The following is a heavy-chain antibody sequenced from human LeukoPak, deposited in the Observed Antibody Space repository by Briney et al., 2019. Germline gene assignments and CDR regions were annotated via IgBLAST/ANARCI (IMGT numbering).Heavy chain of an antibody. CDR3: ARDRDNATCPHDY. Sequence: GGSLRLSCAASGFTFSTYGMHWVRQAPGKGLEWVANIKQDGSQKYYVASVKGRFTISRDNAKKSLYLQMNSLRAEDTAVYYCARDRDNATCPHDYWGQGTLVTVSS. CDR1: GFTFSTYG. D-gene: IGHD2-15*01. CDR2: IKQDGSQK. J-gene: IGHJ4*02. V-gene: IGHV3-7*05.